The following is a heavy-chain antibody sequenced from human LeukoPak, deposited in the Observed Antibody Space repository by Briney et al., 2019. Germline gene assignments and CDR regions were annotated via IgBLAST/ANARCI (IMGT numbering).Heavy chain of an antibody. V-gene: IGHV1-18*04. Sequence: ASVKVPCKASGYTFTGYYMHWVRQAPGQGLEWMGWISAYNGNTNYAQKLQGRVTMTTDTSTSTAYMELRSLRSDDTAVYYCARGYSYGYGFDYWGQGTLVTVSS. D-gene: IGHD5-18*01. CDR1: GYTFTGYY. J-gene: IGHJ4*02. CDR3: ARGYSYGYGFDY. CDR2: ISAYNGNT.